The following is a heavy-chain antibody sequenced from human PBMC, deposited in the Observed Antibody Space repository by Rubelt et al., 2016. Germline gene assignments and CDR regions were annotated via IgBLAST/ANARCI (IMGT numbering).Heavy chain of an antibody. Sequence: PGGSLRLSCAASGFTFSTYGMTWVRQAPGKGLEWVSAISGSGGSTYYADSVKGRFTISRDNSKNTLYLQMNSLRAEDTAFYYCANDCWELRNGGWFDPWGQGTVVTVSS. CDR1: GFTFSTYG. CDR2: ISGSGGST. J-gene: IGHJ5*02. D-gene: IGHD1-26*01. CDR3: ANDCWELRNGGWFDP. V-gene: IGHV3-23*01.